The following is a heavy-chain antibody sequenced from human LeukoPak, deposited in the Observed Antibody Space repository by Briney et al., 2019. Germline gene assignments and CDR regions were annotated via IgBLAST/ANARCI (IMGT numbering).Heavy chain of an antibody. V-gene: IGHV1-3*01. J-gene: IGHJ4*02. D-gene: IGHD6-13*01. CDR2: INAGNGNT. CDR1: GYTFTSYA. CDR3: ARDAPHRSSSWYY. Sequence: GASVKVSCKASGYTFTSYAMHWVRQAPGQRLEWMGWINAGNGNTKYSQKFQGRVTITRDTSASTACMELSSLRSEDTAVYYCARDAPHRSSSWYYWGQGTLVTVSS.